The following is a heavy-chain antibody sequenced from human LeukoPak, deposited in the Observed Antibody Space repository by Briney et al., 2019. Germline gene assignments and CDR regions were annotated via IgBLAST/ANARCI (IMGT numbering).Heavy chain of an antibody. CDR2: IYYSGST. Sequence: PSETLSLTCTVSGGSISSYYWSWIRQPPGKGLEWIGHIYYSGSTNYNPSLKSRVTISVDTSKNQFSLKLSSVTAADTAVYYCARERIAVAGGYYFDYWGQGTLVTVSS. V-gene: IGHV4-59*01. J-gene: IGHJ4*02. CDR1: GGSISSYY. CDR3: ARERIAVAGGYYFDY. D-gene: IGHD6-19*01.